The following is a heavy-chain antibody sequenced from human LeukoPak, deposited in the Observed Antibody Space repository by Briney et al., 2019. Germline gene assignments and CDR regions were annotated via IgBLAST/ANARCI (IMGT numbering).Heavy chain of an antibody. D-gene: IGHD6-13*01. CDR3: AERDAAGLDY. J-gene: IGHJ4*02. Sequence: PGGSLRLSCAASGFTFRTYGMHWVRQAPGKGLQWVALIVYDGSDKHYADSVRGRFTISRDNSENTVYLQMNSLRAEDTAVYYCAERDAAGLDYWGQGTLVTVSS. V-gene: IGHV3-30*02. CDR1: GFTFRTYG. CDR2: IVYDGSDK.